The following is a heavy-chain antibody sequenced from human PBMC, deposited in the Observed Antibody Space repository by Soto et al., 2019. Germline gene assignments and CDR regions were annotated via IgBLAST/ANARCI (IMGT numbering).Heavy chain of an antibody. CDR1: GFTFSSYG. V-gene: IGHV3-33*01. J-gene: IGHJ6*02. D-gene: IGHD3-9*01. Sequence: PGGSLRLSCAASGFTFSSYGMHWVRQAPGKGLEWVAVIWYDGSNKYYADSVKGRFTISRDNSKNTLYLQMNSLRAEDTAVYYCARVGDILTGYGPLDVWGQGTTVTVSS. CDR3: ARVGDILTGYGPLDV. CDR2: IWYDGSNK.